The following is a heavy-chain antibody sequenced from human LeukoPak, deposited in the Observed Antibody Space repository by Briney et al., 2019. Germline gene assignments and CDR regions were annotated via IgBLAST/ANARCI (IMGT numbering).Heavy chain of an antibody. D-gene: IGHD2-21*02. CDR3: ARTRLLSCYFDY. V-gene: IGHV4-34*01. J-gene: IGHJ4*02. CDR2: INHSGST. CDR1: GGSFSGYY. Sequence: SETLSLTCAVCGGSFSGYYWSWIRQPPGKGLEWIGEINHSGSTNYNPSLKSRVTISVDTSKNQFSLKLSSVTAADTAVYYCARTRLLSCYFDYWGQGTLVTVSS.